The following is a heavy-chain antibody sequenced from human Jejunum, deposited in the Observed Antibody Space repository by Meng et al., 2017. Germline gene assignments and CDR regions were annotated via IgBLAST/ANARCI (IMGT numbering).Heavy chain of an antibody. J-gene: IGHJ4*02. CDR1: GYTFTGQY. V-gene: IGHV1-2*02. Sequence: QVQLVQSGAEVQKPGASVKVSCKASGYTFTGQYIHWVRQAPGEGLDWMGWVNPSNGDTKYAQKFQGRVAMTTDTSISTVYMELNSLTSDDTALYYCTRSHYFDYWGQGTLVTVSS. CDR3: TRSHYFDY. CDR2: VNPSNGDT.